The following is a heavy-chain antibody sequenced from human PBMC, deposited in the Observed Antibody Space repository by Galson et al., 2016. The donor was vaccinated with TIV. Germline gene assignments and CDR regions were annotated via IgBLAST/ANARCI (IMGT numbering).Heavy chain of an antibody. V-gene: IGHV3-66*02. CDR2: ISDGGNT. D-gene: IGHD3-22*01. CDR1: GLSVSINY. CDR3: ARDRMIDGTYYYYYFGMDV. Sequence: SLRLSCAASGLSVSINYMTWVRQAPGKGLEWVSLISDGGNTYYPDSVKGRFIISRDNSKNTLYLQMNGLRTEDTAVYYCARDRMIDGTYYYYYFGMDVWGQGTAVTVSS. J-gene: IGHJ6*02.